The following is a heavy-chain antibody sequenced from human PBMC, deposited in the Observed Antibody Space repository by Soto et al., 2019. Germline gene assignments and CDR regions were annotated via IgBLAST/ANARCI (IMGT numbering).Heavy chain of an antibody. V-gene: IGHV4-39*01. CDR1: GGSISSSGYY. D-gene: IGHD2-2*01. CDR3: SAAMETYFDY. CDR2: IYYSGST. J-gene: IGHJ4*02. Sequence: SETLSLTCTVSGGSISSSGYYWGWIRQPPGKGLEWIGSIYYSGSTYYNPSLKSRVTISVDTSKNQFSLKLSSVTAADTAVYYCSAAMETYFDYWGQGTLVTVSS.